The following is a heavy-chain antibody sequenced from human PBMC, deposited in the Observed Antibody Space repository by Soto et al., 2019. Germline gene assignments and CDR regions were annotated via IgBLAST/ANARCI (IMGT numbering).Heavy chain of an antibody. CDR2: ISGSGGST. CDR3: AKDRIVVVVAATAFGF. V-gene: IGHV3-23*01. CDR1: GFTFSSYA. J-gene: IGHJ4*02. D-gene: IGHD2-15*01. Sequence: EVQLLESGGGLVQPGGSLRLSCAASGFTFSSYAMSWVRQAPGKGLEWVSAISGSGGSTYYADSVKGRFTISRDNSKNTLYLQMNSLRAEDTAVYYCAKDRIVVVVAATAFGFWGQGTLVTVSS.